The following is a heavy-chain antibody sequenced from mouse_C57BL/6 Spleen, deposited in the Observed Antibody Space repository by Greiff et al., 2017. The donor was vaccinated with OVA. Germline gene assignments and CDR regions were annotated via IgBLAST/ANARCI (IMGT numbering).Heavy chain of an antibody. CDR2: IYPSDSET. J-gene: IGHJ2*01. V-gene: IGHV1-61*01. CDR3: ARSHYYGSPFGY. CDR1: GYTFTSYW. D-gene: IGHD1-1*01. Sequence: QVQLQQPWAELVRPGSSVKLSCKASGYTFTSYWMDWVKQRPGQGLEWIGNIYPSDSETHYNQKFKDKATLTVDKSSSTAYMQLSSLTSEDSAVYYCARSHYYGSPFGYRGQNTTLSVAS.